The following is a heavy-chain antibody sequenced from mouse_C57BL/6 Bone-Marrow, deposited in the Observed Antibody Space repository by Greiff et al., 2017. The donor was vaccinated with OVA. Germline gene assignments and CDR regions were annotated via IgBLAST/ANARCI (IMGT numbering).Heavy chain of an antibody. D-gene: IGHD2-3*01. J-gene: IGHJ3*01. CDR1: RYTFTGYW. CDR2: ILPGSGST. Sequence: VPLPPSGAELMKPWASVELSFQATRYTFTGYWIEWVKPRPGHGLWWVGEILPGSGSTTYNEKFKGKATFTADTSSNTAYMQLSSLTTEDSAIYYCARSIYDGSWFAYWGQGTLVTVSA. CDR3: ARSIYDGSWFAY. V-gene: IGHV1-9*01.